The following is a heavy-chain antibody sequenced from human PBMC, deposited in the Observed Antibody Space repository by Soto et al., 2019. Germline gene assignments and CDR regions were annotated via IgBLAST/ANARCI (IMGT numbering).Heavy chain of an antibody. CDR1: GFTFSSYG. CDR2: IWYDGSNK. V-gene: IGHV3-33*01. CDR3: VIDPRYRGGAFDI. Sequence: PGGSLRLSCAASGFTFSSYGMHWVRQAPGKGLEWVAVIWYDGSNKYYADSVKGRFTISRDNSKNTLYLQMNSLRAEDTAVYYCVIDPRYRGGAFDIWGQGKMVTVSS. J-gene: IGHJ3*02. D-gene: IGHD3-10*01.